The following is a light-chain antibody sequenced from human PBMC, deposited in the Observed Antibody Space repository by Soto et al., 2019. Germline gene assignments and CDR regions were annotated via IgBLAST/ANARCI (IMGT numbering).Light chain of an antibody. CDR1: QSVRSN. CDR2: DAS. Sequence: EILMTQSPATLSVSPGERATLSCRASQSVRSNLAWYQQKPGQAPRLLIYDASTRATGIPARFSGSGSGTEFTLIISSLQSEDFAVYYSQQYNNWPPLTFGGGTKVEIK. J-gene: IGKJ4*01. CDR3: QQYNNWPPLT. V-gene: IGKV3-15*01.